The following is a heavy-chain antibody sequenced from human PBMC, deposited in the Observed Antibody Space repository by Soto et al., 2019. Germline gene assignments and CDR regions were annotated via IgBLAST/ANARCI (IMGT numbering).Heavy chain of an antibody. V-gene: IGHV3-9*01. J-gene: IGHJ4*02. D-gene: IGHD3-22*01. CDR2: ISWNSGSV. CDR3: AKGRGSSGYLFDF. Sequence: PGGYLRLSCAASGFSFDDYAMHWVRQAPGKGPEWVSGISWNSGSVDYADSVKGRFTISRDNAKNSLYLQMNSLRAEDTASYYCAKGRGSSGYLFDFWGQGTLVTVSS. CDR1: GFSFDDYA.